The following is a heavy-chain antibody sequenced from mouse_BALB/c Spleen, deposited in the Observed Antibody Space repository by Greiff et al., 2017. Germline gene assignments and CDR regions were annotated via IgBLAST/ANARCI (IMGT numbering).Heavy chain of an antibody. J-gene: IGHJ1*01. Sequence: EVQGVESGGGLVKPGGSLKLSCAASGFTFSSYAMSWVRQTPEKRLEWVASISSGGSTYYPDSVKGRFTISRDNARNILYLQMSSLRSEDTAMYYCARRDGYDEGTYWYFDVWGAGTTVTVSA. CDR2: ISSGGST. D-gene: IGHD2-2*01. V-gene: IGHV5-6-5*01. CDR1: GFTFSSYA. CDR3: ARRDGYDEGTYWYFDV.